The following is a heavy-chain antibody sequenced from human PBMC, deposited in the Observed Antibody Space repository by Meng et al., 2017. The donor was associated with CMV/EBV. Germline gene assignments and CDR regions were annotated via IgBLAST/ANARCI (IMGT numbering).Heavy chain of an antibody. J-gene: IGHJ6*02. CDR2: ISYDGSNK. CDR1: GFTFSSYA. D-gene: IGHD2-21*01. V-gene: IGHV3-30*04. CDR3: AKEDTVVTRDYYYGMDV. Sequence: GESLKISCAASGFTFSSYAMHWVRQAPGKGLEWVAVISYDGSNKYYADSVKGRFTISRDNSKNTLYLQMNSLRAEDTAVYYCAKEDTVVTRDYYYGMDVWGQGTTVTVSS.